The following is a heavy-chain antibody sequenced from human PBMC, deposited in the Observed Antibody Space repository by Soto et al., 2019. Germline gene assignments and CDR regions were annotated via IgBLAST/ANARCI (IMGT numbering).Heavy chain of an antibody. Sequence: GGPLRLSCAAAGFDFEDYAMHWVRQVPGKGLEWVSLTNSDGTDSYYVDSVKGRFTISRDNAKTTLYLQMDRMRPEDTALYFCAKSLYYYDSSPLDHWGQGTLVTVSS. D-gene: IGHD3-22*01. CDR2: TNSDGTDS. V-gene: IGHV3-43*01. J-gene: IGHJ4*02. CDR1: GFDFEDYA. CDR3: AKSLYYYDSSPLDH.